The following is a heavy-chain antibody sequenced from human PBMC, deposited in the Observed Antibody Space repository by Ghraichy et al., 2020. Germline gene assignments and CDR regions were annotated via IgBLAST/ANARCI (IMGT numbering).Heavy chain of an antibody. Sequence: GGSLRLSCAASGFLFSDYSMSWVRQAQGKGLEWISSVTNTGDYIYYADSVKGRFTVSRDNAENSLDLQMNSLTAEDTAVYYCVRDWRWLQSFDSWGQGTLVTVSS. CDR1: GFLFSDYS. J-gene: IGHJ4*02. V-gene: IGHV3-21*01. CDR3: VRDWRWLQSFDS. D-gene: IGHD5-24*01. CDR2: VTNTGDYI.